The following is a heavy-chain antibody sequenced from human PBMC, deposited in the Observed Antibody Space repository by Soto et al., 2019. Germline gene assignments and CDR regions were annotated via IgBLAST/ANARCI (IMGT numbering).Heavy chain of an antibody. Sequence: QVQLVQSGAEVKKPGASVKVSCKASGYTFTSYAMHWVRQAPGQRLEWMGWINAGNGNTKYSQKFQGRVTITRDTSASTAYMELSSLRSEDTAVYYCARERDSSGWYVYYYYGMDVWGQGTTVTVSS. J-gene: IGHJ6*02. CDR3: ARERDSSGWYVYYYYGMDV. D-gene: IGHD6-19*01. V-gene: IGHV1-3*01. CDR2: INAGNGNT. CDR1: GYTFTSYA.